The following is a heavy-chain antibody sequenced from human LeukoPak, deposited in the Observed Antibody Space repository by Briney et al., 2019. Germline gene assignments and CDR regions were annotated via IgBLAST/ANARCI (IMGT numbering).Heavy chain of an antibody. Sequence: GGSLRLSCAASGFTFNSYWMSWVRQAPGKGLEWVANIKQDGSEKYYVDSVKGRFTISRDNAKSSVYLQMNSLRDEDTAVYYCARLRRSSGWAFDYWGQETLVTVSS. CDR3: ARLRRSSGWAFDY. D-gene: IGHD6-19*01. V-gene: IGHV3-7*01. CDR1: GFTFNSYW. CDR2: IKQDGSEK. J-gene: IGHJ4*02.